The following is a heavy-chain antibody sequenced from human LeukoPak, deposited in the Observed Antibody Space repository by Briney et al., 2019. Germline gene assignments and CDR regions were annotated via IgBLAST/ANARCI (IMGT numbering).Heavy chain of an antibody. D-gene: IGHD5-18*01. J-gene: IGHJ6*02. V-gene: IGHV6-1*01. CDR1: GDSVSSNSAA. CDR3: ARAQAGYSYGLDAGCMDV. Sequence: SQTLSLTCAISGDSVSSNSAAWNWIRQPPSRGLEWLGRTYYRSKWYNDYAVSVKSRITINPDTSKNQFSLQLNSVTPEDTAVYYCARAQAGYSYGLDAGCMDVWGQGTTVTVSS. CDR2: TYYRSKWYN.